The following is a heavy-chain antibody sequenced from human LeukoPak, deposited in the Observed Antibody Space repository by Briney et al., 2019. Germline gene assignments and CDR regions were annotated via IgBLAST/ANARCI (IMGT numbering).Heavy chain of an antibody. CDR2: INSDGSIT. CDR1: GFSFSSYW. D-gene: IGHD4-17*01. J-gene: IGHJ5*02. V-gene: IGHV3-74*01. CDR3: TRGSHYGGNSVLDP. Sequence: GGSLRLSCAASGFSFSSYWMHWVRQAPGKGLVWVSRINSDGSITTYADSVKGRFTISRDDAKNTLFLQMNSLRAEDTAVYFCTRGSHYGGNSVLDPWGQGTLVTVSS.